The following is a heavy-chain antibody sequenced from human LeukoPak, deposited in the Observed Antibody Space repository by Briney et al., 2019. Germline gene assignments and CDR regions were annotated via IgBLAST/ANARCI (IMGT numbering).Heavy chain of an antibody. V-gene: IGHV3-23*01. CDR3: ARDLDYYDSPFGY. J-gene: IGHJ4*02. Sequence: RPGGSLRLSCAASGFTFSSYAMSWVRQAPGKGLEWVSAISGSGGSTYYADSVKGRFTISRDNSKNTLYLQMNSLRAEDTAVYYCARDLDYYDSPFGYWGQGTLVTVSS. D-gene: IGHD3-22*01. CDR1: GFTFSSYA. CDR2: ISGSGGST.